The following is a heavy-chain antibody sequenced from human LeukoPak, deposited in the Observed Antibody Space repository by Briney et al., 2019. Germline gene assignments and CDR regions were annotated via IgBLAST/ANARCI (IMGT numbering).Heavy chain of an antibody. D-gene: IGHD2-2*02. Sequence: GGSLRLPCAASGFTFSDYYMSWIRQAPGKGLEWVSYISSSGSTIYYADSVKGRFTISRDNAKNSLHLQMNSLRAEDTAVYYCARGGTVVVPAAINWFDPWGQGTLVTVSS. CDR2: ISSSGSTI. J-gene: IGHJ5*02. CDR3: ARGGTVVVPAAINWFDP. V-gene: IGHV3-11*01. CDR1: GFTFSDYY.